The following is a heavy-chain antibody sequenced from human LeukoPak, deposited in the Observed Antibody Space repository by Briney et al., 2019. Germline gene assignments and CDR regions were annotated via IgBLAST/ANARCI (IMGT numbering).Heavy chain of an antibody. CDR3: GRDGGDCSGDSCYVDD. Sequence: GGSMRLSCAASGFMLDEYGMSWVRQAPGKGLEWVSSIKWKGGSTGYADSVKGRFTIPRHHAKNSLYLQMNRLRAEHTAMNYCGRDGGDCSGDSCYVDDWGKGTMVTVSS. V-gene: IGHV3-20*04. J-gene: IGHJ4*02. CDR2: IKWKGGST. D-gene: IGHD2-15*01. CDR1: GFMLDEYG.